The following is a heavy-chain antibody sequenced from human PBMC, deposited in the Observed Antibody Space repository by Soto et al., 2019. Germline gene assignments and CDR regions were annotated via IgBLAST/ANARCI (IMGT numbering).Heavy chain of an antibody. Sequence: GGSLRLSCAASGFTFSSYAMSWVRQAPGKGLEWVSAISGSGGSTYYADSVKGRFTISRDNSKNTLYLQMNSLRAEDTAVYYCGKDLGFWSGSRVPEVYGRDVWGQGTTVTVSS. CDR3: GKDLGFWSGSRVPEVYGRDV. CDR2: ISGSGGST. V-gene: IGHV3-23*01. J-gene: IGHJ6*02. D-gene: IGHD3-3*01. CDR1: GFTFSSYA.